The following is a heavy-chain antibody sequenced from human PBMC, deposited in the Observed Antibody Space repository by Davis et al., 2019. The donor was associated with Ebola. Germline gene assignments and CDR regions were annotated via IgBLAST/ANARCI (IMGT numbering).Heavy chain of an antibody. CDR2: ISSSSTYT. D-gene: IGHD3-22*01. CDR3: TRHGGYYDNSGYLEVFD. Sequence: GGSLRLSCAASGITFRDHYMSRIPQAPGKGLEWVSYISSSSTYTNYADSVKGRFTISRDNAENSLYLQMNSLKSEDTAVYYCTRHGGYYDNSGYLEVFDWGQGTLVTVSS. J-gene: IGHJ4*02. CDR1: GITFRDHY. V-gene: IGHV3-11*03.